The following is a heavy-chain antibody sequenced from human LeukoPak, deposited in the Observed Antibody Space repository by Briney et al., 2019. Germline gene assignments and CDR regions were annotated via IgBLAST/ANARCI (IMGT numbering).Heavy chain of an antibody. CDR1: GGSFSGYY. CDR2: INHSGST. CDR3: ARTYYYDNSGYRDAFDI. Sequence: SETLSLTCAVYGGSFSGYYWSWIRQPPGKGLEWIGEINHSGSTNYNPSLKSRVTISVDTSKNQFSLKLSSVTAADTAVYYCARTYYYDNSGYRDAFDIWGQGTMVTVSS. D-gene: IGHD3-22*01. J-gene: IGHJ3*02. V-gene: IGHV4-34*01.